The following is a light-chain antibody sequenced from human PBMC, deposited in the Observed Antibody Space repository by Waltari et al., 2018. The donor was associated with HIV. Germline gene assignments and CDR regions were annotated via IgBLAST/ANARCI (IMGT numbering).Light chain of an antibody. V-gene: IGKV3-20*01. J-gene: IGKJ4*01. Sequence: ETVLTQSPGTLSLSPGEGATLSSRASQSIRGIFLAWYQQKPGQAPRLLIYGASNRATGISDRFTGSGSGTDFTLTISRLEPEDSAVYYCQQYGRSPLTFGGGTKVAIK. CDR3: QQYGRSPLT. CDR2: GAS. CDR1: QSIRGIF.